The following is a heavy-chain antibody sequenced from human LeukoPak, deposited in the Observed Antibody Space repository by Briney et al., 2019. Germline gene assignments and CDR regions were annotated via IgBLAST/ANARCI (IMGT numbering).Heavy chain of an antibody. CDR2: ITPDGGAT. Sequence: GGSLRLSCAGSGLTFSRCWVHWVRQAPGTGLVWVSGITPDGGATFYADSVRGRFTVSRDNAKSTVFLQMNSLRAEDTAVYFCTGVFDYWGQGTLVTVSS. V-gene: IGHV3-74*01. D-gene: IGHD2-8*01. CDR1: GLTFSRCW. CDR3: TGVFDY. J-gene: IGHJ4*02.